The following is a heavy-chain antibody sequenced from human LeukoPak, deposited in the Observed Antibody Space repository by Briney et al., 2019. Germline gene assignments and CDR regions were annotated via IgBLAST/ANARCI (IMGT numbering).Heavy chain of an antibody. J-gene: IGHJ4*02. CDR3: ARYVVYGSGKYYFDY. Sequence: PSETLSLTCTVSGGSISNSNYYWSWIRRPPGKELEWIASINYGGTTYYNPSLKSRVTISVDTSKNQFSLRLSSVTAADTAVYLCARYVVYGSGKYYFDYWGQGSLVTVSS. CDR1: GGSISNSNYY. D-gene: IGHD3-10*01. V-gene: IGHV4-39*01. CDR2: INYGGTT.